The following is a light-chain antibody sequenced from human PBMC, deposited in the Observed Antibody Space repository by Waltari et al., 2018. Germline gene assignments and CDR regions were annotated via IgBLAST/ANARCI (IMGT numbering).Light chain of an antibody. CDR2: KDT. Sequence: SYELTQPPSVSVSPGQTARITCSGDALPKQYSYWYQQKQGRAPVLVIYKDTERPSGIPVRFSGSSSGKTVTLTSSGAQAEDEADSYCQSADSSGGPPVFGTGTKVTVL. CDR3: QSADSSGGPPV. CDR1: ALPKQY. J-gene: IGLJ1*01. V-gene: IGLV3-25*03.